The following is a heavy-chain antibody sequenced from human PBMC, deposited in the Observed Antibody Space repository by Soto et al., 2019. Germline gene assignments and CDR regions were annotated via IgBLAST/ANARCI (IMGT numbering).Heavy chain of an antibody. CDR3: AAPGGGGAFDI. Sequence: QVQLVQSGAEVKKPGSSVKVSCKASGGTFSSYTISWVRQAPGQGLEWMGRIIPILGIANYAQKFQGRVTITGEKSTSTAYMEVSSLRFEDSAVYYWAAPGGGGAFDIWGQGTMVTVSS. D-gene: IGHD3-10*01. J-gene: IGHJ3*02. CDR2: IIPILGIA. CDR1: GGTFSSYT. V-gene: IGHV1-69*02.